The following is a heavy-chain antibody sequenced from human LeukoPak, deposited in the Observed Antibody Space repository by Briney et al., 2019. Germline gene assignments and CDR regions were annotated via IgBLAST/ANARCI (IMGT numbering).Heavy chain of an antibody. CDR1: GGSIRSYY. V-gene: IGHV4-59*01. D-gene: IGHD1-26*01. CDR2: IYYIGST. J-gene: IGHJ5*02. CDR3: ARGGIVGSRTNWFDP. Sequence: SETLSLTCTVSGGSIRSYYWSWIRQPPGKGLECIGYIYYIGSTNYNPSLKSRVTISLDTSKSQFSLKLTSVTPADTAVYYCARGGIVGSRTNWFDPWGQGTLVTVSS.